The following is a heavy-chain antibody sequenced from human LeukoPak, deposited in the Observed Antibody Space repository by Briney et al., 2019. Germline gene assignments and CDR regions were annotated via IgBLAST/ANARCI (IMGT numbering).Heavy chain of an antibody. D-gene: IGHD6-6*01. Sequence: SETLSLTCAVYGRSFSGYYWSWIRQPPGKGLEWIGEINHSGSINYNPSLKSRVTISVDTSKNQFSLKLSSVTAADTAVYYCARGLLVSYYYYYYYMDVWGKGTTVTVSS. J-gene: IGHJ6*03. CDR1: GRSFSGYY. CDR2: INHSGSI. CDR3: ARGLLVSYYYYYYYMDV. V-gene: IGHV4-34*01.